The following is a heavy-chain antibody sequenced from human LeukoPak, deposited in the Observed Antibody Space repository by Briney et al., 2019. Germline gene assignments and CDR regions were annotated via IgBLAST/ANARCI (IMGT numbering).Heavy chain of an antibody. J-gene: IGHJ4*02. CDR3: AKDFLYNVVDY. CDR2: ISGSGSSS. V-gene: IGHV3-23*01. Sequence: GRSLRLSCAASGFTFSNYAMTWVRQAPGMGLEWVSSISGSGSSSYYADSVKGRFTVSRDNSKSTLHLQMTSLRAEDTAVYYCAKDFLYNVVDYWGQGTLVAVSS. CDR1: GFTFSNYA. D-gene: IGHD3-10*01.